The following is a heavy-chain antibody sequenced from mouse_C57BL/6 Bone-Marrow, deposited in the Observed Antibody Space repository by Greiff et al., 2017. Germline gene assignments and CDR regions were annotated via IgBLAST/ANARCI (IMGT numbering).Heavy chain of an antibody. CDR3: ARRGGYFDV. CDR2: IWSGGST. J-gene: IGHJ1*03. CDR1: GFSLTSYG. V-gene: IGHV2-2*01. Sequence: VKLMESGPGLVQPSQSLSITCTVYGFSLTSYGVHWVRQSPGKGLEWLGVIWSGGSTDSNAAFISRLSISKDNSKSQVFFKMNSLQADDTAIYYCARRGGYFDVWGTGTTVTVS.